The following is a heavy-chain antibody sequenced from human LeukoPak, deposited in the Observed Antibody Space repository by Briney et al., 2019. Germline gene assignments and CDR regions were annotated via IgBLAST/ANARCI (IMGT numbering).Heavy chain of an antibody. Sequence: GGSLRLSCAASGFTFSSYWMNWVRQAPGKGLEWVANIKPDGSDQYYVDSVKGRFTISRDNAKNSLYLQMNSLRAEDTAVYYCARERGGVVGGSLDAFDIWGQGTMVTVSS. CDR2: IKPDGSDQ. D-gene: IGHD1-26*01. J-gene: IGHJ3*02. CDR1: GFTFSSYW. CDR3: ARERGGVVGGSLDAFDI. V-gene: IGHV3-7*05.